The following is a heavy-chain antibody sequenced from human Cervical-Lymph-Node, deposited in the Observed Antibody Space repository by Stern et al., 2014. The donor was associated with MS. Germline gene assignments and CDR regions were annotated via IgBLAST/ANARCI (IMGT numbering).Heavy chain of an antibody. CDR1: GFNVKSY. V-gene: IGHV3-53*03. D-gene: IGHD2-15*01. CDR3: VRAQCSGGSCPTY. CDR2: IYGDVRT. J-gene: IGHJ4*02. Sequence: EVQLVESGGGLIQPGGSLRLSCAASGFNVKSYVSWVRQAPGKGLEWVSVIYGDVRTYYADSVKGRFTISRDNSMGTVYLQMNSLTAADTAVYYCVRAQCSGGSCPTYWGQGTQVNVSS.